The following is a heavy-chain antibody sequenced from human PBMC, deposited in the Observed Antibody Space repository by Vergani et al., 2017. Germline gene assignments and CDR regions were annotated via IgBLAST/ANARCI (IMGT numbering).Heavy chain of an antibody. V-gene: IGHV1-69*01. J-gene: IGHJ6*02. CDR2: IIPIFGTA. CDR1: GGTFSSYA. Sequence: QVQLVQSGAEVKKPGSSVKVSCKASGGTFSSYAISWVRQAPGQGLEWMGGIIPIFGTANYGQKFQGRVTITADESTSTAYMELSSLRSEDTAVYYCARGDYGEGTNNYYYGMDVWGQGTTVTVSS. CDR3: ARGDYGEGTNNYYYGMDV. D-gene: IGHD4-17*01.